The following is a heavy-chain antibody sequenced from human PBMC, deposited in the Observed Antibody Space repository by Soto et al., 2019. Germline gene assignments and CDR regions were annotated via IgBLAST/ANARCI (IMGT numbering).Heavy chain of an antibody. CDR3: ARVGVGFGNYVGMDV. CDR2: INPNSGGT. CDR1: GYTFTSYY. V-gene: IGHV1-2*04. D-gene: IGHD3-22*01. Sequence: ASVKVSCKASGYTFTSYYMHWVRQAPGQGLEWMGWINPNSGGTNYAQRFQDCVTMTRDTSISTAYMELSRLRSDDTAVYYCARVGVGFGNYVGMDVWGQGTTVTVSS. J-gene: IGHJ6*02.